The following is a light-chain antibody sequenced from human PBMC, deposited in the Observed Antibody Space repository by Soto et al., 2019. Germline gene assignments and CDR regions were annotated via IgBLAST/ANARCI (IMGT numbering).Light chain of an antibody. J-gene: IGKJ2*01. CDR2: WAS. CDR1: QNVLYKSNNENY. V-gene: IGKV4-1*01. CDR3: QQYYNTPPYT. Sequence: DIVMTQSPDSLAVPPAHSPTTNSNPTQNVLYKSNNENYLAWYQQKPGQPPKLLIYWASTRKPGVPDRFSGSGSGSDFTLTISSLQAEDVAVYYCQQYYNTPPYTFGQGTKLEI.